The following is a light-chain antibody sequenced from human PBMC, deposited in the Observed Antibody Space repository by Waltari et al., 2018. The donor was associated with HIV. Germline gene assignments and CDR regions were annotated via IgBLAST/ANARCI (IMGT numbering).Light chain of an antibody. CDR1: SSDVGCFNL. CDR3: CSYAGSSTRYV. Sequence: QSALTQPASVSGSPGQSITISCTGTSSDVGCFNLVSWYQQHPGKAPKLMIYEVSKRPSGVSNRFSGSKSGNTASLTISGLQAEDEADYYCCSYAGSSTRYVFGTGTKVTVL. CDR2: EVS. J-gene: IGLJ1*01. V-gene: IGLV2-23*02.